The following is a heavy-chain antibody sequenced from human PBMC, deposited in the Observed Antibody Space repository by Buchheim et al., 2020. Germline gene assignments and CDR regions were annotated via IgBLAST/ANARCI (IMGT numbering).Heavy chain of an antibody. Sequence: VQLVESGGGVVQPGTSLRLSCAASGFTFSSYEMNWVRQAPGKGLEWISYINSGGGIIHYADSVKGRFTISRDNAKNSLYLQMNSLRAEDTGIYYCARDRTFDYWGQGTL. J-gene: IGHJ4*02. CDR2: INSGGGII. CDR1: GFTFSSYE. V-gene: IGHV3-48*03. CDR3: ARDRTFDY.